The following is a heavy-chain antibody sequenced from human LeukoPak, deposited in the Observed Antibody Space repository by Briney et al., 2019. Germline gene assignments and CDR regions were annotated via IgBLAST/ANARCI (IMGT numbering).Heavy chain of an antibody. Sequence: ASVKVSCKASGYTFTSYYMNWVRQAPGQGLEWMGWINPNSGGTNYAQKFQGRVTMTRDTSISTAYMELSRLRSDDTAVYYCARGAYSSGWYEGYDAFDIWGQGTMVTVSS. CDR3: ARGAYSSGWYEGYDAFDI. J-gene: IGHJ3*02. V-gene: IGHV1-2*02. CDR2: INPNSGGT. D-gene: IGHD6-19*01. CDR1: GYTFTSYY.